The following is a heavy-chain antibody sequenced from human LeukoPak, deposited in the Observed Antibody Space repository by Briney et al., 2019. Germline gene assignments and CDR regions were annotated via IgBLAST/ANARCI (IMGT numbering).Heavy chain of an antibody. Sequence: GGSLRLSCAASGFTFTTYWMTWVRQAPGKGLEWAANINQDGTEKYYVDSVKGRFTISRDNVKNSLYLQMNSLRVEDTAVYYCAKVAKYYYGSETYYFFEHWGQGTPVTASS. CDR1: GFTFTTYW. CDR3: AKVAKYYYGSETYYFFEH. CDR2: INQDGTEK. V-gene: IGHV3-7*01. J-gene: IGHJ4*02. D-gene: IGHD3-10*01.